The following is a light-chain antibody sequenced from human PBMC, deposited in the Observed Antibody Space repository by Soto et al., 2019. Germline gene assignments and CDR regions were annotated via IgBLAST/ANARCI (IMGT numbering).Light chain of an antibody. J-gene: IGKJ1*01. CDR2: GAS. CDR3: QQYNTWPPWT. V-gene: IGKV3-15*01. CDR1: QSVSSN. Sequence: EIVMTQSPATLSVSPGERATLSCRASQSVSSNLAWYQQKPGQAPRLLIYGASTRATGIPARFSGSGSGTEFTLTISSLQSEEFAVYYCQQYNTWPPWTVGQWTKVEIK.